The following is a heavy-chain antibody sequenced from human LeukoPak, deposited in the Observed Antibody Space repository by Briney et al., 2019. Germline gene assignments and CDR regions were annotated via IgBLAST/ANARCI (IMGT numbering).Heavy chain of an antibody. CDR2: ISGSGGST. D-gene: IGHD3-10*01. Sequence: PGGSLRLSCAASGFTFSSYAMSWVRQAPGKGLEWVSAISGSGGSTHYADSVKGRFTISRDNSKNTLYLQMNSLRAEDTAVYYCAKDHGSGSCLDYWGQGTLVTVSS. J-gene: IGHJ4*02. CDR1: GFTFSSYA. V-gene: IGHV3-23*01. CDR3: AKDHGSGSCLDY.